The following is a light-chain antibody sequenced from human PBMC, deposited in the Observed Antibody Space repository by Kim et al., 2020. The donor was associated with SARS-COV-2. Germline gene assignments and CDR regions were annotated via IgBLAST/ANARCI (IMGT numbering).Light chain of an antibody. CDR2: YDS. V-gene: IGLV3-21*04. CDR3: QGWDTCSV. Sequence: SYELTQPPSVSVAPGKTATITCGGDSIGSKSVHWYQQKPGQAPVLVIYYDSDRPSGIPERFSGSNSGNTATLTISRVEAGDAADYYCQGWDTCSVFGTGT. J-gene: IGLJ1*01. CDR1: SIGSKS.